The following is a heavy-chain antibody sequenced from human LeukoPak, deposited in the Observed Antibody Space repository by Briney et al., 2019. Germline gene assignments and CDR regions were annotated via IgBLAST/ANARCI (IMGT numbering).Heavy chain of an antibody. J-gene: IGHJ4*02. Sequence: SVKVSCKASGFTFTSSAVQWVRQARGQRLEWIGWIVVGSGNTNYAQKFQERVTITRDMSTSTAYMELSSLRSEDTAVYYCAASPDYYDSSGYSYHFDYWGQGTLVTVSS. V-gene: IGHV1-58*01. CDR3: AASPDYYDSSGYSYHFDY. CDR1: GFTFTSSA. D-gene: IGHD3-22*01. CDR2: IVVGSGNT.